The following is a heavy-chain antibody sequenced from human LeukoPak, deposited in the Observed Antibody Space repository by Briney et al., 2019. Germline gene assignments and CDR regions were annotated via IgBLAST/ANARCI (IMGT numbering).Heavy chain of an antibody. CDR2: IYPGDSDT. D-gene: IGHD3-3*01. CDR3: GGGRGSGFSPSYFDS. J-gene: IGHJ4*01. Sequence: GESLKISCKGSGYSFTTYWIGWVRQMPGKGLEWMGIIYPGDSDTRYSPSLQGQVTISADKSISTAYLQWNSLKASDTAMHYWGGGRGSGFSPSYFDSWGQEPWSPSP. V-gene: IGHV5-51*01. CDR1: GYSFTTYW.